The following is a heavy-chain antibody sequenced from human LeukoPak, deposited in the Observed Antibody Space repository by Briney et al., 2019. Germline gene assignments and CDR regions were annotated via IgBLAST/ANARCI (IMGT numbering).Heavy chain of an antibody. D-gene: IGHD4-17*01. V-gene: IGHV4-34*01. CDR1: GGSFSSYY. J-gene: IGHJ4*02. Sequence: SETLSLTCAVYGGSFSSYYWSWIRQPPGKGLEWIGEINHSGSTNYNPSLKSRVTISVDTSKNQFSLKLSSVTAADTAVYYCAREAGAYGDYVGLYYFDYWGQGTLVTVSS. CDR2: INHSGST. CDR3: AREAGAYGDYVGLYYFDY.